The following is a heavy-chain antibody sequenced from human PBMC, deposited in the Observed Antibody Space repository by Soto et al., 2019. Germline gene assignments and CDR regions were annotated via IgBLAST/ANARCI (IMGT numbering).Heavy chain of an antibody. CDR3: ARGIATGQLDP. J-gene: IGHJ5*02. CDR1: GYTFTRYT. D-gene: IGHD2-15*01. Sequence: ASVKVSCKASGYTFTRYTMNWVRQAPGQRLEWMGWINPDNGNTKSSQKFQDRIIITRDTSASTAYMDLSSLRSEDTAVYYCARGIATGQLDPWGQGTLVTVSS. CDR2: INPDNGNT. V-gene: IGHV1-3*01.